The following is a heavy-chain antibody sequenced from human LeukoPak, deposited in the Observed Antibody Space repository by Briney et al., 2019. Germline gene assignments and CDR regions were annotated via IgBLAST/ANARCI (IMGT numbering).Heavy chain of an antibody. V-gene: IGHV3-11*05. CDR2: ISSSSSYT. CDR3: ARAPLRYFDY. J-gene: IGHJ4*02. Sequence: GGSLRLSCAASGFTFSDYYMSWIRQAPGKGLEWVSYISSSSSYTNYADSVKGRFTISRDNAKNSLYPQMNSLRAEDTAVYYCARAPLRYFDYWGQGTLVTVSS. CDR1: GFTFSDYY.